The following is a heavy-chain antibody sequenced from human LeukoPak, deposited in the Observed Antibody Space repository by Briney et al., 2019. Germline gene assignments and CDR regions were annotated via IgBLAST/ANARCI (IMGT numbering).Heavy chain of an antibody. D-gene: IGHD5-24*01. V-gene: IGHV1-46*01. CDR2: INPSGGST. CDR3: AKGQSPGAFDI. Sequence: ASVKVSCKASGYTFTSYYMHWVRQDPGQGLEWMGIINPSGGSTSYAQKFQGRVTMTRDMSTSTVYMELSSLRSEDTAVYYCAKGQSPGAFDIWGQGTMVTVSS. J-gene: IGHJ3*02. CDR1: GYTFTSYY.